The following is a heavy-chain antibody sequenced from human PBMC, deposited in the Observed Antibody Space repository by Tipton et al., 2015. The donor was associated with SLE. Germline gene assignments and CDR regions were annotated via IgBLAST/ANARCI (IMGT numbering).Heavy chain of an antibody. Sequence: TLSLTCTVSDGSISGNFWSWIRQPPGKGLEWIGYIYYSGNTNYNPSLKSRATMSVDTSKNQFSLKVSSVTAADTAVYYCARGRLGDSQHHFDYWGQGTLVTVSS. CDR2: IYYSGNT. CDR1: DGSISGNF. D-gene: IGHD1-26*01. J-gene: IGHJ4*02. V-gene: IGHV4-59*01. CDR3: ARGRLGDSQHHFDY.